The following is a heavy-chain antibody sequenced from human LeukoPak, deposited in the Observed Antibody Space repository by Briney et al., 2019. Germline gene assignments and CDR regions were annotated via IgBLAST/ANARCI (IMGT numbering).Heavy chain of an antibody. CDR1: GASVSSGSSY. CDR3: ANRGSIADWYFDL. CDR2: IYYSGST. V-gene: IGHV4-61*01. J-gene: IGHJ2*01. Sequence: KTSETLSLTCAVSGASVSSGSSYWTWIRQPPGKGLEWIGYIYYSGSTHYNPSLKSRATLSVDRSKNQFSLKLTSVTAADTAVYYCANRGSIADWYFDLWGRGTLVTVSS. D-gene: IGHD6-6*01.